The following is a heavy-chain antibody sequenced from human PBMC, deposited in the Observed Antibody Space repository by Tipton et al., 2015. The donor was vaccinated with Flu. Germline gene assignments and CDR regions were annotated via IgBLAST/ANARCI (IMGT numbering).Heavy chain of an antibody. V-gene: IGHV4-38-2*01. CDR3: ARLSYYDVDLKNFYFED. CDR1: GYSISSAYY. CDR2: VYPSGTT. Sequence: TLSLTCVVSGYSISSAYYWGWVRQPPGKGLEWIGSVYPSGTTYYNPSLKSRVVISVDTSKNQLSLKLASVTAADTAVYYCARLSYYDVDLKNFYFEDWGQGTLVTVSS. D-gene: IGHD3-10*02. J-gene: IGHJ4*02.